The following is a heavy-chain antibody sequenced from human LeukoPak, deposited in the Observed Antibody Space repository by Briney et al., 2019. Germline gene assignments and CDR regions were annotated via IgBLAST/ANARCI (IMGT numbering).Heavy chain of an antibody. CDR1: GFTFSSYS. V-gene: IGHV3-21*01. Sequence: PGGSLRLSCAASGFTFSSYSMIWVRQAPGKGLEWVSSISSSSSYIYYADSVKGRFTISRDNAKNSLYLQMNSLRAEDTAVYYCAREGELAAAGNDAFDIWGQGTMVTASS. CDR2: ISSSSSYI. CDR3: AREGELAAAGNDAFDI. J-gene: IGHJ3*02. D-gene: IGHD6-13*01.